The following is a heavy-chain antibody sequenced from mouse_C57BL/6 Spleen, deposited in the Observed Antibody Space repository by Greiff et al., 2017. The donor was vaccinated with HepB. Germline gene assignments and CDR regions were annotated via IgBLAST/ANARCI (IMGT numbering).Heavy chain of an antibody. D-gene: IGHD1-1*01. J-gene: IGHJ1*03. CDR1: GYTFTEYT. V-gene: IGHV1-62-2*01. CDR3: ARHPNYYGSSYDWYFDV. Sequence: QVHVKQSGAELVKPGASVKLSCKASGYTFTEYTIHWVKQRSVQGLEWIGWFYPGSGSIKYNEKFKDKATLTADKSSSTVYMELSRLTSEDSAVYFCARHPNYYGSSYDWYFDVWGTGTTVTVSS. CDR2: FYPGSGSI.